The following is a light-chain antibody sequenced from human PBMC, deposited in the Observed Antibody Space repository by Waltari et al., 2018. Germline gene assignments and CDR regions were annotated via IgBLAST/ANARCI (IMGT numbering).Light chain of an antibody. CDR1: TLPKKY. CDR3: YSTLGSDNHGAV. CDR2: EDN. Sequence: SSELTQPPSVSVSPGQTARITCSGDTLPKKYVYWYHQKSGRAPVLVIYEDNKRPAGMSERFSGSSSGTMAALTISGAQVEDEGDYYCYSTLGSDNHGAVFGGGTTLTVL. V-gene: IGLV3-10*01. J-gene: IGLJ3*02.